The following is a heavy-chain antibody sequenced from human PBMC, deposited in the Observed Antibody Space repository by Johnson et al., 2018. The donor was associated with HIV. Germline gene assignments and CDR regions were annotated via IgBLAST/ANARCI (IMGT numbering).Heavy chain of an antibody. D-gene: IGHD6-13*01. J-gene: IGHJ3*02. CDR2: IWYDGTNR. CDR1: GFTFSSYG. CDR3: AKDLYSSSWTNDAFDI. Sequence: QVQLVESGGGLVKPGGSLRLSCVASGFTFSSYGMHWVRQAPGKGLEWVAVIWYDGTNRYYGDSVKGRFTISRDNSKNTVYLQMNGLRAEDTAVYHCAKDLYSSSWTNDAFDIWGQGTMVTVSS. V-gene: IGHV3-33*06.